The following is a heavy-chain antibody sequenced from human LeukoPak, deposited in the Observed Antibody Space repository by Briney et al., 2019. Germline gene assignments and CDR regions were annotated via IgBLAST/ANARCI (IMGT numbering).Heavy chain of an antibody. V-gene: IGHV1-2*06. CDR2: INPDIDVT. Sequence: ASVKVSCKTSGYTFTDYYIHWVRQAPGQGLEWMGRINPDIDVTNLAQKLQGRVTVTRDTSISTVYMELNRLISNDTAVYFCARGEASSWYIEWGQGTLVTVSS. J-gene: IGHJ4*02. CDR1: GYTFTDYY. CDR3: ARGEASSWYIE. D-gene: IGHD6-19*01.